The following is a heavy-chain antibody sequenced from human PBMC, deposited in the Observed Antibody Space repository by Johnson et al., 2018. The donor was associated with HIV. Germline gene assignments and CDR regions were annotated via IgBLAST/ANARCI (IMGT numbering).Heavy chain of an antibody. CDR2: IRYDGSNK. J-gene: IGHJ3*02. V-gene: IGHV3-33*08. D-gene: IGHD3-22*01. Sequence: QVQLVESGGGLVQPGGSLRLSCAASGFTFSSYGMHWVRQAPGKGLEWVAFIRYDGSNKYYADSVKGRFTISRDNSKNTLYLQMNTLRAEDTAVYYCARLIAVVIDGFDIWGQGTMVTVSA. CDR1: GFTFSSYG. CDR3: ARLIAVVIDGFDI.